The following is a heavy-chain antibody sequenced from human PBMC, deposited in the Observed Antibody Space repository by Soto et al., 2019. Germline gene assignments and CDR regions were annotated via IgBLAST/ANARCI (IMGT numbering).Heavy chain of an antibody. J-gene: IGHJ6*02. Sequence: GGSLRLSCAASGFTFSSYAMSWVRQAPGKGLEWVSAISGSGGSTYYADSVKGRFTISRDNSKNTLYLQMNSLRAEDTAVYYCARDYYGSGSYYSPYYYYGMDVWGQGTTVTVSS. D-gene: IGHD3-10*01. CDR2: ISGSGGST. CDR3: ARDYYGSGSYYSPYYYYGMDV. CDR1: GFTFSSYA. V-gene: IGHV3-23*01.